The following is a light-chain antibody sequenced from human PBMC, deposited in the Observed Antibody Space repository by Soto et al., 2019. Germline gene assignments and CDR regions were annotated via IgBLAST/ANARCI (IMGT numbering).Light chain of an antibody. CDR1: SSDVGGYDY. J-gene: IGLJ1*01. CDR3: SSFRSTSTLPYV. Sequence: QSALTQPASVSGSPGQSITISCTGTSSDVGGYDYVSWYQQHPGKAPKLMIFEVTNRPSGVSNRFSGSKSGNTASLIISGLRAEDEADYYCSSFRSTSTLPYVFGTGTKVTVL. V-gene: IGLV2-14*01. CDR2: EVT.